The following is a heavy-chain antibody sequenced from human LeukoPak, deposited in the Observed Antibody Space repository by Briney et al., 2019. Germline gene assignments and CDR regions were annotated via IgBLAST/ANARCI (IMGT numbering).Heavy chain of an antibody. CDR3: ATERGGYDSSGYSPPFDY. Sequence: ASVKVSCKASGYTFTSYYMHWVRQAPGQGLEWMGIINPSGGSTSYAQKFQGRVTMARDTFTSTVYMELSSLRSEDTAVYYCATERGGYDSSGYSPPFDYWGQGTLVTVSS. D-gene: IGHD3-22*01. V-gene: IGHV1-46*01. J-gene: IGHJ4*02. CDR2: INPSGGST. CDR1: GYTFTSYY.